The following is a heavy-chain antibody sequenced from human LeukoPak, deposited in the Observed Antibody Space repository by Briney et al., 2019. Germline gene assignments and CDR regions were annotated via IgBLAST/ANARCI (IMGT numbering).Heavy chain of an antibody. CDR1: GFTFDDYA. CDR2: ISWNSGSL. Sequence: PGGSLRLSCVASGFTFDDYAMHWVRQGPGKGLEWVSSISWNSGSLGYADSVKGRFTISRDNAKNSLYLQMNSLRAEDMALYYCAKDYCSSTSRYFDYWGQGTLVTVSS. CDR3: AKDYCSSTSRYFDY. V-gene: IGHV3-9*03. D-gene: IGHD2-2*01. J-gene: IGHJ4*02.